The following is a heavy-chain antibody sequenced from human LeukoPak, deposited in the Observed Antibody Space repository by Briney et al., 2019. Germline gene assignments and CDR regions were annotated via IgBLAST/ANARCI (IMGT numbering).Heavy chain of an antibody. CDR2: IRSKAYGGTT. CDR3: TRGRRATHDY. Sequence: GGSLRLSCTASGFTFGDYSMNWVRQAPGKGLEWVGFIRSKAYGGTTEYAASVKGRFTISRDDSKSIAYLQMNSLKSEDTAVYYCTRGRRATHDYWGQGTLVTVSS. D-gene: IGHD1-26*01. CDR1: GFTFGDYS. J-gene: IGHJ4*02. V-gene: IGHV3-49*04.